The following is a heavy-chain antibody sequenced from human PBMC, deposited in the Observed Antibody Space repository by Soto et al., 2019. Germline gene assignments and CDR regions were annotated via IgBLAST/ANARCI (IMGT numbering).Heavy chain of an antibody. CDR1: GYSLTSSW. V-gene: IGHV5-51*01. CDR2: IYPGHSDT. J-gene: IGHJ6*02. CDR3: ATPAGEQLANYYGMDV. Sequence: CQRSGYSLTSSWISWLRQMRGDGLEWMGIIYPGHSDTRYSPSFQGQVTISADKSISTAYLQWSSLKASDTAMYYCATPAGEQLANYYGMDVWGQGTTVTVSS. D-gene: IGHD6-6*01.